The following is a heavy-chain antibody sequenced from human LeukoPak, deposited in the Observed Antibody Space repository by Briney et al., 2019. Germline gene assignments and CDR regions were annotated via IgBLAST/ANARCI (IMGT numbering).Heavy chain of an antibody. J-gene: IGHJ4*02. CDR1: GFTFSDYY. D-gene: IGHD6-13*01. CDR2: VFDSGGT. CDR3: ARGYSSSWNYFDY. Sequence: NPGGSLRLSCAASGFTFSDYYMSWIRQPPGKGLEWIGYVFDSGGTNYNPSLKSRVTISVDTSKKQFSLKLSSVTAADTAVYYCARGYSSSWNYFDYWGQGTLVTVSS. V-gene: IGHV4-59*01.